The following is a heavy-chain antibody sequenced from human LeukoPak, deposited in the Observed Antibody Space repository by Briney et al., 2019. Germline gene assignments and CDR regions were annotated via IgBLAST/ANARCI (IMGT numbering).Heavy chain of an antibody. CDR2: ISYDGSNK. CDR3: ATNLGDFAYGMDV. CDR1: GFTFSSYG. Sequence: GRSLRLSCAASGFTFSSYGMHWVRQAPGKGLEWVAVISYDGSNKYYADSVKGRFTISRDNSKNTLYLQMNSLRAEDTAVYYCATNLGDFAYGMDVWGQGTTVTVSS. V-gene: IGHV3-30*03. D-gene: IGHD3-3*01. J-gene: IGHJ6*02.